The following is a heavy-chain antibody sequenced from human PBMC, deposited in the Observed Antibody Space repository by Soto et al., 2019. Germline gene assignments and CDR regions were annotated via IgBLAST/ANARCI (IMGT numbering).Heavy chain of an antibody. Sequence: QVQLVESGGGVVQPGRSLRLSCAASGFTFSSYAMHWVRQAPGKGLEWVAVISYDGSNKYYADSVKGRFTISRDNSKNTLYLQMISLRADDTAVDYCARVPVGGVIVISWFVPWGQGTLVTVSS. CDR1: GFTFSSYA. D-gene: IGHD3-16*02. CDR2: ISYDGSNK. J-gene: IGHJ5*02. V-gene: IGHV3-30-3*01. CDR3: ARVPVGGVIVISWFVP.